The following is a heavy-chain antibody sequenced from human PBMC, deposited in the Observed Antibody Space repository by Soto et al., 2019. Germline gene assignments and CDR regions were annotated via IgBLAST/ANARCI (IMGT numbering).Heavy chain of an antibody. CDR1: GGSISSYY. V-gene: IGHV4-59*01. CDR3: ARSYSGYVLDWFDP. J-gene: IGHJ5*02. D-gene: IGHD5-12*01. CDR2: IYYSGST. Sequence: PSETLSLTCTVSGGSISSYYWSWIRQPPGKGLEWIGYIYYSGSTNYNPSLKSRVTISVDTSKNQFSLKLSSVTAADTAVYYCARSYSGYVLDWFDPWGQGTLVTVSS.